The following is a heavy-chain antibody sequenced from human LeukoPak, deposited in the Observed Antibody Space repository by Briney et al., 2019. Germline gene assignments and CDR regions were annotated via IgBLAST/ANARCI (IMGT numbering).Heavy chain of an antibody. V-gene: IGHV4-39*01. CDR2: IYYTGST. CDR3: ASRYYCDPSGYFLY. CDR1: GDSIRSSNYY. Sequence: PSETLSLTCTVSGDSIRSSNYYWAWIRQPPGKGLEWIGFIYYTGSTYYNPSLKSRVTISVDTSNNQFSLKLRSVTAADRAVYFCASRYYCDPSGYFLYWGQGTLVTVSS. D-gene: IGHD3-22*01. J-gene: IGHJ4*02.